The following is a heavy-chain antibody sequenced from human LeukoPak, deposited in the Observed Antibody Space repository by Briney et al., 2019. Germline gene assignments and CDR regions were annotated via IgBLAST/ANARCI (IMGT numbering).Heavy chain of an antibody. CDR2: IKEDGSKK. CDR1: GFTFNNHW. Sequence: GGSLRLSCAASGFTFNNHWMNWARQAPGKGLEWVANIKEDGSKKDYVDSVKGRFNISRDNAKNSLYLQMSSLRAEDTAVYYCAAGNPWYYYGMDVWGQGTTVTVSS. D-gene: IGHD1-14*01. V-gene: IGHV3-7*01. J-gene: IGHJ6*02. CDR3: AAGNPWYYYGMDV.